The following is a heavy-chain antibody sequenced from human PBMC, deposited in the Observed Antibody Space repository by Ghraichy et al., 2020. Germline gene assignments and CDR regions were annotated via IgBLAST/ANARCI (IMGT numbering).Heavy chain of an antibody. CDR2: IKQDESEK. Sequence: GESLNISCAASGFTFSSYSMNWVRQAPGKGLEWVANIKQDESEKYYVDSVKGRFTISRDNAKNSVYLQMNSLRAEDTAVYYCARENGYYGDYFDYWGQGTLVTVSS. V-gene: IGHV3-7*03. D-gene: IGHD4-17*01. CDR1: GFTFSSYS. J-gene: IGHJ4*02. CDR3: ARENGYYGDYFDY.